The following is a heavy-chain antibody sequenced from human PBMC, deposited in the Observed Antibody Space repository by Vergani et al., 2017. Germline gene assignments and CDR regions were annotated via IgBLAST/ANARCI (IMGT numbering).Heavy chain of an antibody. CDR2: INPNSGGT. Sequence: QVQLMQSGPVMKKPGGSMKVSCQASESTFSDYNIHWVRQAPGQGLQWMGWINPNSGGTNYAQKFQGRVTMTRDTSISTAYMELSRLRSDDTAVYYCARDKGYNWNPRDQPYYYYYMDVWGKGTTVTVSS. D-gene: IGHD1-20*01. CDR3: ARDKGYNWNPRDQPYYYYYMDV. CDR1: ESTFSDYN. J-gene: IGHJ6*03. V-gene: IGHV1-2*02.